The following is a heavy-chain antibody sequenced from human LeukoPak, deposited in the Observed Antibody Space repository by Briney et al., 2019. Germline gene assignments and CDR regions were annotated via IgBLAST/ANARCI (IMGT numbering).Heavy chain of an antibody. CDR1: GGSISSGDYY. V-gene: IGHV4-30-4*08. CDR2: IYYSGST. J-gene: IGHJ4*02. D-gene: IGHD3-22*01. CDR3: ARASSGYYDSSGYFSLRY. Sequence: SETLSLTCTVSGGSISSGDYYWSWIRQPPGKGLEWIGYIYYSGSTYYNPSLKSRVTISVDTSKNQFSLKLRSVTAADTAVYYCARASSGYYDSSGYFSLRYWGQGTLVTVSS.